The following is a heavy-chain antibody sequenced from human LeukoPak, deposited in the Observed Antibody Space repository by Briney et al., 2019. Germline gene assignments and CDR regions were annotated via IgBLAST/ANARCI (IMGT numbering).Heavy chain of an antibody. V-gene: IGHV1-69*04. CDR2: IIPILGIA. J-gene: IGHJ3*02. D-gene: IGHD6-19*01. CDR1: GGTFSSYA. Sequence: GASVKVSCKASGGTFSSYAISWVRQAPGQGLEWMGRIIPILGIANYAQKFQGRVTITADKSTSTAYMELSRLRSEDTAVYYCARRIVAGPDAFDIWGQGTMVTVSS. CDR3: ARRIVAGPDAFDI.